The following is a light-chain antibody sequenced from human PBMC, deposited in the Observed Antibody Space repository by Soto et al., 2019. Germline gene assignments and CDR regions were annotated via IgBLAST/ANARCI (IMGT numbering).Light chain of an antibody. V-gene: IGLV2-14*03. CDR1: SSDVGGYNY. CDR2: DVG. Sequence: QSVLTQPASVSGSPGQSITISRTGTSSDVGGYNYVSWYQHHPGKAPQLMIYDVGNRPSGVSNRFSGSKSGNTASLTISGLQAEDEADYYCNSYTSSNTRVFGTGTKLTVL. CDR3: NSYTSSNTRV. J-gene: IGLJ1*01.